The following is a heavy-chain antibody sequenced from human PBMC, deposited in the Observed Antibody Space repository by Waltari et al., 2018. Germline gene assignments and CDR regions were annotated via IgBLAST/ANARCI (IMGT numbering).Heavy chain of an antibody. J-gene: IGHJ4*02. CDR2: VDPEDGET. D-gene: IGHD2-2*01. Sequence: GKGLEWMGLVDPEDGETIYAEKFQGRVTITADTSTDTAYMELSSLRSEDTAVYYCATEGYCSSTSCSAFDYWGQGTLVTVSS. V-gene: IGHV1-69-2*01. CDR3: ATEGYCSSTSCSAFDY.